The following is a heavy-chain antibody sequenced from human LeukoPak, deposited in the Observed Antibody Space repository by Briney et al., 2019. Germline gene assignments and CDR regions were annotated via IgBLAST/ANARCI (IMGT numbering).Heavy chain of an antibody. CDR3: ARDQGYGMDV. J-gene: IGHJ6*02. CDR2: IYYSGST. V-gene: IGHV4-59*01. CDR1: GGSISSYY. Sequence: SETLSLTCTVSGGSISSYYWSWIRQPPGKGLEWIGYIYYSGSTNYNPSLKSRVTISVDTSKNQFSLKLSSVTAADTAVYYCARDQGYGMDVWGQGTTVTVSS.